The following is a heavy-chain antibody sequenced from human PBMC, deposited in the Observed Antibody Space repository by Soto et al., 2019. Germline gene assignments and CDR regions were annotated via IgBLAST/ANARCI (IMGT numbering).Heavy chain of an antibody. J-gene: IGHJ5*02. V-gene: IGHV2-5*02. CDR2: IYWDDDK. D-gene: IGHD3-10*01. Sequence: QITLKESGPTLVKPTQTLTLTCTFSGFSLTTRAVGVGWIRQPPGKALECLALIYWDDDKRYSPSLQSRLSITKDTSKNQVVLTMTNMDPVDTATYYCAHIPSYYQYDWFDPWGQGTLVTVSS. CDR1: GFSLTTRAVG. CDR3: AHIPSYYQYDWFDP.